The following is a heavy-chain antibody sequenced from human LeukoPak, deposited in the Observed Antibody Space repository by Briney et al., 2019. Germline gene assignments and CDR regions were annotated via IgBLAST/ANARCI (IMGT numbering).Heavy chain of an antibody. CDR3: AKAQSVVTAITEYYFDY. V-gene: IGHV3-30*02. CDR2: IRYDGSNK. D-gene: IGHD2-21*02. Sequence: GGSLRLSCAASGFTFSSYGMHWVRQAPGKGLEWVAFIRYDGSNKYYADSVKGRFTISRDNSKNTLYLQMNSLRAEDTAVYYCAKAQSVVTAITEYYFDYWGQGTLVTVSS. CDR1: GFTFSSYG. J-gene: IGHJ4*02.